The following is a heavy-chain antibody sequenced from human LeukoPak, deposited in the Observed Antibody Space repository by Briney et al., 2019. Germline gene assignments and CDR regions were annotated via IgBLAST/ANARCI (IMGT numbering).Heavy chain of an antibody. D-gene: IGHD3-22*01. CDR2: ISSGGTTI. Sequence: PGGSLRLSCAASGFTFSSYEMNWVRQAPGKGLEWVSYISSGGTTINYADSVKGRFTISRDNAKNSLYLQMNSLRAEDTAVYYCAREDHYESSGYYRSGDYWGQGTLVTVSS. V-gene: IGHV3-48*03. CDR3: AREDHYESSGYYRSGDY. CDR1: GFTFSSYE. J-gene: IGHJ4*02.